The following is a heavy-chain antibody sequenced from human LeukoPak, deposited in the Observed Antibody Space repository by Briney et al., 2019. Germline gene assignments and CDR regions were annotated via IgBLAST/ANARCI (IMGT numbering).Heavy chain of an antibody. J-gene: IGHJ4*02. Sequence: PSETLSLTCTVSGGSISSGGYYWSWIRQPPGKGLEWIGYIYHSGSTYYNPSLKSRVTIPVDRSKNQFSLKLSSVTAADTAVYYCARVGDFWSGYDYWGQGTLVTVSS. V-gene: IGHV4-30-2*01. CDR3: ARVGDFWSGYDY. D-gene: IGHD3-3*01. CDR2: IYHSGST. CDR1: GGSISSGGYY.